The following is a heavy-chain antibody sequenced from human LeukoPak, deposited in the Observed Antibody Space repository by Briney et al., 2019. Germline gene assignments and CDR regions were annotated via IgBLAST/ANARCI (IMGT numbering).Heavy chain of an antibody. CDR3: ARRYGSSDY. J-gene: IGHJ4*02. CDR2: ISSSGTTI. V-gene: IGHV3-48*03. Sequence: GGSLRLSCTASGFTFRSFEMNWVRQAPGKGLEWVSYISSSGTTIYYADSVKGRFTISRDNAKNSLYLQMNSLRAEDTAVYYCARRYGSSDYWSQGTLVTVSS. D-gene: IGHD3-10*01. CDR1: GFTFRSFE.